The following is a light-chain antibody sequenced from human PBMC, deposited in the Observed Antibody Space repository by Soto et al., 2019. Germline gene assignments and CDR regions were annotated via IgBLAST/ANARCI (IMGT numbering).Light chain of an antibody. CDR3: NAYASTSDRL. Sequence: QSALTQPASLSGSPGQSITISCTGTSSDVGAFNYVSWYQQHPGKTPKLIIYEVTNRPSGVSNRFSGSKSGNTASLTISGLQAEDEADYYCNAYASTSDRLFGGGTKLTVL. V-gene: IGLV2-14*01. J-gene: IGLJ3*02. CDR2: EVT. CDR1: SSDVGAFNY.